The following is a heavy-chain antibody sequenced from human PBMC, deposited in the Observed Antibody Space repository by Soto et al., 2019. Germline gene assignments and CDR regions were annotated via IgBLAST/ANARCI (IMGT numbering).Heavy chain of an antibody. CDR3: ALGTGYDSGCFDY. Sequence: PGGSLRLSCAASGFTFSRYAMTWVRQAPEKGLQWVSTISGSVGSTYYADSVKGRFTISRDNSKNTLYLQMNSLRVDDTAVYYCALGTGYDSGCFDYWGQGTLVTVSS. J-gene: IGHJ4*02. V-gene: IGHV3-23*01. D-gene: IGHD6-19*01. CDR2: ISGSVGST. CDR1: GFTFSRYA.